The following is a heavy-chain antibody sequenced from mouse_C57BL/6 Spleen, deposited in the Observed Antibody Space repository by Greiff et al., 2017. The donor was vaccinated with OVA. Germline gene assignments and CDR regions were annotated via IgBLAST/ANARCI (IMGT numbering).Heavy chain of an antibody. V-gene: IGHV5-17*01. J-gene: IGHJ4*01. CDR1: GFTFSDYG. CDR3: ARRAGSSHYYAMDY. D-gene: IGHD1-1*01. Sequence: EVKVEESGGGLVKPGGSLKLSCAASGFTFSDYGMHWVRQAPEKGLEWVAYISSGSSTIYYADTVKGRFTISRDNAKNTLFMQMTSLRSEDTAMYYCARRAGSSHYYAMDYWGQGTSGTVSS. CDR2: ISSGSSTI.